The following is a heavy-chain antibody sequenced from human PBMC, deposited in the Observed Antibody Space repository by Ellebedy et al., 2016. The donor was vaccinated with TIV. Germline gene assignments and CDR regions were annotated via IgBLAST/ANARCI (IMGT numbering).Heavy chain of an antibody. V-gene: IGHV1-8*01. J-gene: IGHJ4*02. CDR3: AINSRTSRYFDY. Sequence: AASVKVSCKSSGYTFTRYDINWVRQATGQGLEWMGWMNPNSGNTGYAQKFQGRVTMTRNTSISTAYMELSRLRSEDTAVYYCAINSRTSRYFDYWGQGTLVTVSS. CDR1: GYTFTRYD. D-gene: IGHD2-2*01. CDR2: MNPNSGNT.